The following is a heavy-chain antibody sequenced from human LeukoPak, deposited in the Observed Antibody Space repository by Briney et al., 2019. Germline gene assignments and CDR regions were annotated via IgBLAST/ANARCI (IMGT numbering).Heavy chain of an antibody. D-gene: IGHD6-13*01. Sequence: SETLSLTFTVSGGSISSYYWSWIRQPPGKGLEWIGYIYYSGSTNYNPSLKSRVTISVDTSKNQFSLKLSSVTAADTAVYYCARHRVAAAGTWDYWGQGTLVTVSS. V-gene: IGHV4-59*08. CDR3: ARHRVAAAGTWDY. CDR2: IYYSGST. J-gene: IGHJ4*02. CDR1: GGSISSYY.